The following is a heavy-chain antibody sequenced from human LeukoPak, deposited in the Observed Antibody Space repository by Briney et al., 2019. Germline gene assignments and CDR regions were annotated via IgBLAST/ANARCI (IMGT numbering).Heavy chain of an antibody. J-gene: IGHJ4*02. D-gene: IGHD3-16*02. CDR1: GFPFNAYN. Sequence: GGSLRLSCTAPGFPFNAYNIHWIRQAPGRGLEWVSFIRNDETEIHYADFAKGRFTISRDRSKNSVYLQMNSLRPDDTALYYCAKDGGRYRFDFWGQGTMVTVS. CDR2: IRNDETEI. CDR3: AKDGGRYRFDF. V-gene: IGHV3-30*02.